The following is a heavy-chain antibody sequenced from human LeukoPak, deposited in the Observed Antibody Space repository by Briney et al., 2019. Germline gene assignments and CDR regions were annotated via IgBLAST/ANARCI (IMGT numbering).Heavy chain of an antibody. CDR2: ISGSGGST. CDR3: AKDRWEVGATTLCDY. CDR1: GFTFSSYA. J-gene: IGHJ4*02. D-gene: IGHD1-26*01. V-gene: IGHV3-23*01. Sequence: QPGGSLRLSCAASGFTFSSYAMTWVRQAPGQGLEWVSGISGSGGSTYYADSVKGRFTISRDNSKNTLYLQMNSLRAEDTAVYYCAKDRWEVGATTLCDYWGQGTLVTVSS.